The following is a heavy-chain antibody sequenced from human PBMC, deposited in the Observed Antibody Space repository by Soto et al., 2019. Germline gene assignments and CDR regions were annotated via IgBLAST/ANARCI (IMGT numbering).Heavy chain of an antibody. CDR3: ARTVGYYYGMDV. CDR2: INAGNGNT. D-gene: IGHD4-17*01. J-gene: IGHJ6*02. V-gene: IGHV1-3*01. CDR1: GYTFTSYA. Sequence: QVQLVQSGAEVKKPGASVKVSCKASGYTFTSYAMHWVRQAPGQRLEWMGWINAGNGNTKYSQKFQGRVTITRDTSASTAYMELSILRSEDTPVYYCARTVGYYYGMDVWGQGTTVTVSS.